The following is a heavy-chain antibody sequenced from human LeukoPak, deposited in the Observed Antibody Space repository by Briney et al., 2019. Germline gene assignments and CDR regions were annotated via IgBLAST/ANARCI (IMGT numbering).Heavy chain of an antibody. V-gene: IGHV1-24*01. CDR1: GYTLTELS. CDR2: FDPEDGET. D-gene: IGHD3-9*01. Sequence: ASVKVSCKVSGYTLTELSMHWVRQAPGEGLEWMGGFDPEDGETIYAQKFQGRVTMTEDTSTDTAYMELSSLRSEDTAVYYCATVSPTYDILTGYSGYYFDYWGQGTLVTVSS. J-gene: IGHJ4*02. CDR3: ATVSPTYDILTGYSGYYFDY.